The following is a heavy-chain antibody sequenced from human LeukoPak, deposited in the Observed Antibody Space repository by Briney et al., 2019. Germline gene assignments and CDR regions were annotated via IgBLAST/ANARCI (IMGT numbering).Heavy chain of an antibody. J-gene: IGHJ5*02. V-gene: IGHV1-46*01. CDR2: INPSGGST. Sequence: ASVEVSCKASGYTFTSYYMHWVRQAPGQGLEWMGIINPSGGSTSYAQKFQGRVTMTRDMSTSTVYMELSSLRSEDTAVYYCARVATVTSSRSGNWFDPWGQGTLVTVSS. D-gene: IGHD4-17*01. CDR3: ARVATVTSSRSGNWFDP. CDR1: GYTFTSYY.